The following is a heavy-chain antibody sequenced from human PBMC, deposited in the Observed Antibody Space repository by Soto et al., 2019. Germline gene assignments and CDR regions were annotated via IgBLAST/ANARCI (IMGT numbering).Heavy chain of an antibody. CDR2: FDPEDGET. CDR1: GYTLTELS. V-gene: IGHV1-24*01. CDR3: ATYPEGSSSSWYRSFDY. D-gene: IGHD6-13*01. Sequence: ASVKVSCKVSGYTLTELSMHWVRQAPGKGPEWMGGFDPEDGETIYAQKFQGRVTMTEDTSTDTAYMELSSLRSEDTAVYYCATYPEGSSSSWYRSFDYWGQGTLVTVSS. J-gene: IGHJ4*02.